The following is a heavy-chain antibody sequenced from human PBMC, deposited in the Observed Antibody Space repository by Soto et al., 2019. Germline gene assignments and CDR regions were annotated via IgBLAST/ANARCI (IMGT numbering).Heavy chain of an antibody. D-gene: IGHD1-26*01. CDR1: GDSVSNNGAT. CDR2: AYYRSRWPY. CDR3: AREPPDFNSGFDY. Sequence: SETLSLTGGICGDSVSNNGATCNWIRQSPSRGLEWLGRAYYRSRWPYDYATSVRCRITINPDTSKNQCSLQLNSVTPKDTAVYYCAREPPDFNSGFDYWGQGTLVTASS. J-gene: IGHJ4*02. V-gene: IGHV6-1*01.